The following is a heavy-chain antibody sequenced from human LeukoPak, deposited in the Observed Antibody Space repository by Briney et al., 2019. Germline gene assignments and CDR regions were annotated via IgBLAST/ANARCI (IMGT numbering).Heavy chain of an antibody. CDR2: IIHRGST. CDR1: GGSFSGYY. D-gene: IGHD3-22*01. Sequence: SDTRSLTSAVHGGSFSGYYLSLIRQPPGKRLDWIGEIIHRGSTNYNPTLKSRVTISVGTCKNQFSLKLSSVTAADTAVYYCARGYHYDSSTVGRYWFEPWGQGTLATVSS. J-gene: IGHJ5*02. V-gene: IGHV4-34*01. CDR3: ARGYHYDSSTVGRYWFEP.